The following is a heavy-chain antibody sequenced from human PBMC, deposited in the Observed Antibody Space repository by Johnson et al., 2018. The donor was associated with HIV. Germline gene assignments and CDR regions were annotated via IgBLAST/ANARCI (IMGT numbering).Heavy chain of an antibody. V-gene: IGHV3-9*01. CDR2: ISWNSGSI. CDR3: AKGYSSSWYDAFEI. CDR1: GFTFDDYA. Sequence: VQLVESGGGLVQPGRSLRLSCAASGFTFDDYAMHWVRQAPGKGLEWVSGISWNSGSIGYADSVKGRFTISRDNAKNSLYLQMNSLRAEDTALYYCAKGYSSSWYDAFEIWGQGTMVTVSS. D-gene: IGHD6-13*01. J-gene: IGHJ3*02.